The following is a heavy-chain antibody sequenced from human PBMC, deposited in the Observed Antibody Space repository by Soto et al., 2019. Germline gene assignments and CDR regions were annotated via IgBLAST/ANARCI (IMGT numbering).Heavy chain of an antibody. D-gene: IGHD1-26*01. CDR1: EFTFSSYW. CDR3: ASETSSGTSDY. V-gene: IGHV3-7*03. Sequence: PGGSLRLSCAASEFTFSSYWMSWVRQAPGKGLEWVANIKQDGSERYYVDSVKGRFTISRDNAKNSLFLQMNSLRADDTAVYYCASETSSGTSDYWGQGTLVTV. J-gene: IGHJ4*02. CDR2: IKQDGSER.